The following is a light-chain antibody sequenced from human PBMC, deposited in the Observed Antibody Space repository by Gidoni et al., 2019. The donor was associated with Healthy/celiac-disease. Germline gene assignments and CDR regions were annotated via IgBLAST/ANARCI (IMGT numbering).Light chain of an antibody. CDR1: QGIRSY. V-gene: IGKV1-9*01. CDR2: AAS. J-gene: IGKJ4*02. Sequence: DIQLTQSPSFLSASVGDSVTITCRASQGIRSYLAWYQQKPGKAPKLLIDAASTLQSGDPSRCSGSGSGTEFTLTISRLQPEDFATDDCQQLNSYPPALTLGGGTKVEIK. CDR3: QQLNSYPPALT.